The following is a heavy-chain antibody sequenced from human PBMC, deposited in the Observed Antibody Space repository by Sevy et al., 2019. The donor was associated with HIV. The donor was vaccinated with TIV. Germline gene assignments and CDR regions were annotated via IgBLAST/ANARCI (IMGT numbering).Heavy chain of an antibody. V-gene: IGHV3-23*01. Sequence: GGSLRLSCAASGFTFSSYAMSWVRQAPGKGLEWVSGVSVRSGSTYYADSVMGRFTISRDNSKNTLYLDMNSLRAEDTAIYYCAKDQGQLLQYYFDYWGQGTLVTVSS. CDR1: GFTFSSYA. CDR3: AKDQGQLLQYYFDY. J-gene: IGHJ4*02. CDR2: VSVRSGST. D-gene: IGHD2-2*01.